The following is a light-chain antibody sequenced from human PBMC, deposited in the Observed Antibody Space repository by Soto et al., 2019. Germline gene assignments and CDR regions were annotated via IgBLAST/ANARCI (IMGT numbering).Light chain of an antibody. CDR3: QQFRSSPPVT. CDR1: QSVSSSY. V-gene: IGKV3-20*01. CDR2: GAS. J-gene: IGKJ4*01. Sequence: EIVLTQSPGTLSLSPGERATLSCRASQSVSSSYLAWYQQKPGQAPRLLIYGASSRATGIPDRFSGSGSGTDFTLTISRLEPEDFAVYYCQQFRSSPPVTFDGGTKVEIK.